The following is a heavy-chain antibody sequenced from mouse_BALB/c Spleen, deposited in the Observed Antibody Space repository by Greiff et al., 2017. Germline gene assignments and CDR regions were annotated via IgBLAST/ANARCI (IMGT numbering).Heavy chain of an antibody. Sequence: EVKVEESGGGLVKPGGSLKLSCAASGFTFSSYAMSWVRQSPEKRLEWVAEISSGGSYTYYPDTVTGRFTISRDNAKNTLYLEMSSLRSEDTAMYYCAREAYYGSSYYAMDYWGQGTSVTVSS. CDR1: GFTFSSYA. J-gene: IGHJ4*01. V-gene: IGHV5-9-4*01. CDR3: AREAYYGSSYYAMDY. D-gene: IGHD1-1*01. CDR2: ISSGGSYT.